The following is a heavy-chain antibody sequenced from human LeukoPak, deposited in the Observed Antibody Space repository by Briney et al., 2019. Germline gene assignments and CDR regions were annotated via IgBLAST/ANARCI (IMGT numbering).Heavy chain of an antibody. CDR1: GYSFTSYW. D-gene: IGHD2-2*01. J-gene: IGHJ4*02. CDR3: ARYPYCSSTSCWYYFDY. Sequence: GESLQISCKGSGYSFTSYWIGWVRQMPGKGLEWMGIIYPGDSDTRYSPSFQGQVTISADKSISTAYLQWSSLKASDTAMYYCARYPYCSSTSCWYYFDYWGQGTLVTVSS. V-gene: IGHV5-51*01. CDR2: IYPGDSDT.